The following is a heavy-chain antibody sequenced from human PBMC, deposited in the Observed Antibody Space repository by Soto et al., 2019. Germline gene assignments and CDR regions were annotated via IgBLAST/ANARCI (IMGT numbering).Heavy chain of an antibody. CDR2: ISYDGSNK. Sequence: QVQLVESRGGVVQPGRSLRLSCAASGFTFSSYGMHWVRQAPGKGLEWVAVISYDGSNKYYADSVKGRFTISRDNSKNTLYLQMNSLRAEDTAVYYCAKDRSYGMDVWGQGTTVTVSS. J-gene: IGHJ6*02. V-gene: IGHV3-30*18. CDR1: GFTFSSYG. CDR3: AKDRSYGMDV.